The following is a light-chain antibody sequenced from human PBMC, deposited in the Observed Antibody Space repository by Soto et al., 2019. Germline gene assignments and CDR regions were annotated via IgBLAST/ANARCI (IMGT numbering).Light chain of an antibody. J-gene: IGKJ2*01. CDR1: QSVSSN. V-gene: IGKV3-15*01. CDR3: QQYNNWPPLYT. CDR2: GAS. Sequence: EMVMTQSPATLSVSPGERATLSCRASQSVSSNLAWYQQKPGQAPRLLIYGASTRATGISARFSGSGSGTEFTLTLSSLQYEDFAVYYCQQYNNWPPLYTLGQGTKLEIK.